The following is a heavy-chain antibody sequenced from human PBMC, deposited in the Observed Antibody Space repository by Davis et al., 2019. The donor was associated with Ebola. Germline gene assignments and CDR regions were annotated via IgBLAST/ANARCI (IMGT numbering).Heavy chain of an antibody. CDR1: GASVNAGAFY. CDR3: ARGDYGIEFAWLDP. CDR2: INHSGSF. D-gene: IGHD4-17*01. Sequence: PSETLSLTCTVSGASVNAGAFYWTWLRQSAGKGLEWIGYINHSGSFNYSPSLKGRVAITMDKSKNQFSLKLFSVTAADTAVYYCARGDYGIEFAWLDPWGQGTLVTVSS. V-gene: IGHV4-61*08. J-gene: IGHJ5*02.